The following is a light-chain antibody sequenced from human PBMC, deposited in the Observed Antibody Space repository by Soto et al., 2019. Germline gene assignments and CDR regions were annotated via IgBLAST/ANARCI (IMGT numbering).Light chain of an antibody. V-gene: IGLV2-8*01. CDR2: DVS. J-gene: IGLJ1*01. CDR3: SSYAGTHVV. Sequence: QSALTQPPSASGSPGQSVTISCTGTSSDVGGYNYVSWYQQHPGKAPKLVIYDVSKRPSGVPDRFSGSKSGNTASLTVSGLQADDEADYYCSSYAGTHVVFGSGTKVTVL. CDR1: SSDVGGYNY.